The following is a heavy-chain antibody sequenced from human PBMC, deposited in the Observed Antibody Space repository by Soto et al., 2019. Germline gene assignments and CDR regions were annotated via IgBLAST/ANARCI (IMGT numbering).Heavy chain of an antibody. Sequence: QIALKESGPTLVKPTQTLTLTCTFSGFSLNDSGVGVGWVRQPPGKALEWLALIFWDDEKRYRPSLRSRLTITKDTSNNRVVLTMNNVDPADTGTYYCARTPSVYGSGTYFGFHFDSWGQGALVIVSS. V-gene: IGHV2-5*02. CDR2: IFWDDEK. CDR3: ARTPSVYGSGTYFGFHFDS. J-gene: IGHJ4*02. D-gene: IGHD3-10*01. CDR1: GFSLNDSGVG.